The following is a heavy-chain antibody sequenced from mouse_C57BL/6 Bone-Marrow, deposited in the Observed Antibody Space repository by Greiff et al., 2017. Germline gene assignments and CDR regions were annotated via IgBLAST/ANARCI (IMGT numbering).Heavy chain of an antibody. CDR2: INPSTGGT. J-gene: IGHJ4*01. D-gene: IGHD2-4*01. V-gene: IGHV1-43*01. CDR1: GYSFTGYY. CDR3: ARRGDYDYPDYYAIDY. Sequence: VHVKQSGPELVKPGASVKISCKASGYSFTGYYMHWVKQSSEKSLEWIGEINPSTGGTSYNQKFKGKATLTVDKSSSTAYMQLKSLTSEDSAVYYCARRGDYDYPDYYAIDYWGQGTSVTVSA.